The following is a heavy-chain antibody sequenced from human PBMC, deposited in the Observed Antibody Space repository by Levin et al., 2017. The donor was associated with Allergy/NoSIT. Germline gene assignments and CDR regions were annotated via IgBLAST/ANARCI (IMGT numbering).Heavy chain of an antibody. CDR1: GYTFPSYG. V-gene: IGHV1-18*01. CDR3: ARGQASCSGGTCYSPGRLGFDY. J-gene: IGHJ4*02. CDR2: ISGYNGNT. D-gene: IGHD2-15*01. Sequence: GESLKISCKAFGYTFPSYGITWVRQAPGQGLECMGWISGYNGNTNYAQKFQGRVTLTTDTSTTTAYMELRSLRSDDTAVYYCARGQASCSGGTCYSPGRLGFDYWGQGTLVTVSS.